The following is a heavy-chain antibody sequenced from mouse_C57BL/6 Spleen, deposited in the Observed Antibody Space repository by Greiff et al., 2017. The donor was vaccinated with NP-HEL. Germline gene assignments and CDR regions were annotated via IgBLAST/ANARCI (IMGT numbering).Heavy chain of an antibody. D-gene: IGHD3-2*02. CDR2: IHPNSGST. J-gene: IGHJ2*01. V-gene: IGHV1-64*01. CDR3: ARGKGSSGYEDY. Sequence: QVQLQQPGAELVKPGASVKLSCKASGYTFTSYWMHWVKQRPGQGLEWIGMIHPNSGSTNYNEKFKSKATLTVDKSSSTAYMQLSSLTSEDSAVYYCARGKGSSGYEDYWGQGTTLTVSS. CDR1: GYTFTSYW.